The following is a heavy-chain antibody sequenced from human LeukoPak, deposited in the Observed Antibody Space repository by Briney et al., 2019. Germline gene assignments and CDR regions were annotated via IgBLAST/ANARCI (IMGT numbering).Heavy chain of an antibody. CDR3: TTAPGFWSGYYTSSGDY. J-gene: IGHJ4*02. CDR1: GFTFSNAW. Sequence: GGSLRLSCAASGFTFSNAWMSWVRQAPGKGLEWVGRIKSKTDGGTADYAAPVKGRFTISRGDSKNTLYLQMNSLKTGDTAVYYCTTAPGFWSGYYTSSGDYWGQGTLVTVSS. D-gene: IGHD3-3*01. V-gene: IGHV3-15*01. CDR2: IKSKTDGGTA.